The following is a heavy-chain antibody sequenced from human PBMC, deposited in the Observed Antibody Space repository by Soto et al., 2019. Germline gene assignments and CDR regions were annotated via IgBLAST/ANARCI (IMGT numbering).Heavy chain of an antibody. V-gene: IGHV1-69*06. Sequence: QVQLVQSGAEVKKPGSSVKVSCKASGGTFSTYATSWVRQAPGQGLEWMGMIIPMFGTANYAQKFQGRVTITADKSTSTAYMELSSLRSEDPAVYYCARDEGGSGYQLDSWGQGTLVTVSA. J-gene: IGHJ5*01. D-gene: IGHD3-22*01. CDR3: ARDEGGSGYQLDS. CDR2: IIPMFGTA. CDR1: GGTFSTYA.